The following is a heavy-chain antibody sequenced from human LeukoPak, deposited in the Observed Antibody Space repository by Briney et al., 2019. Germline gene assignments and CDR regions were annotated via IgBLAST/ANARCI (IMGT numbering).Heavy chain of an antibody. J-gene: IGHJ3*02. V-gene: IGHV4-59*12. CDR1: GGSISSYY. Sequence: SETLSLTCTVSGGSISSYYWSWIRQPPGKGLEWIGYMYYSGSTNYNPSLKSQVTMSVDTSKNQFSLKLSSVTAADTAVYYCARVSMVRGGTILDAFDIWGQGTMVTVSS. D-gene: IGHD3-10*01. CDR2: MYYSGST. CDR3: ARVSMVRGGTILDAFDI.